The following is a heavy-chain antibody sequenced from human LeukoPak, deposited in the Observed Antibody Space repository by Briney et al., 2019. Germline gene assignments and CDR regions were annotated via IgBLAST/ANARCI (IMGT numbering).Heavy chain of an antibody. J-gene: IGHJ2*01. Sequence: SETLSLTCAVYGGSFSGYYWSWIRQPPGKGLEWIGEINHSGSTNYNPSLKSRVTISVDTSKNQFSLKLSSVTAADTAVYYCARCRRWFGELYFDLWGRGTLVTVSS. CDR2: INHSGST. V-gene: IGHV4-34*01. D-gene: IGHD3-10*01. CDR3: ARCRRWFGELYFDL. CDR1: GGSFSGYY.